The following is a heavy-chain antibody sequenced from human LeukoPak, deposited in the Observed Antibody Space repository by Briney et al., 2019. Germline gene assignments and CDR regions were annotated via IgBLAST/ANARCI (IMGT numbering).Heavy chain of an antibody. CDR2: INPSAGST. Sequence: ASVKVSCKASGYTFTSYYMHWVRQAPGQGLEWMGIINPSAGSTSYAQKFQGRVTMTRDTSTSTVYMELSSLRSEDTAVYYCARDQILVDSSGYYYLLDYCGQGTLVTVSS. CDR3: ARDQILVDSSGYYYLLDY. CDR1: GYTFTSYY. J-gene: IGHJ4*02. D-gene: IGHD3-22*01. V-gene: IGHV1-46*01.